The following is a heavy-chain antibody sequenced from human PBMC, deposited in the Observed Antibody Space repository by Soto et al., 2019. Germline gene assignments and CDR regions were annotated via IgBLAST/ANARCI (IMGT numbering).Heavy chain of an antibody. J-gene: IGHJ4*02. CDR2: ISGSGGST. CDR3: AKVGMGATISSTDY. CDR1: GFTFSSYA. V-gene: IGHV3-23*01. D-gene: IGHD1-26*01. Sequence: EVQLLESGGGLVQPGGSLRLSCAASGFTFSSYAMSWVRQAPGKGLEWVSAISGSGGSTYYADSVKGRFTISRDNSKNTLYLQMHSLRAEDTAVYYCAKVGMGATISSTDYWGQGTLVTVSS.